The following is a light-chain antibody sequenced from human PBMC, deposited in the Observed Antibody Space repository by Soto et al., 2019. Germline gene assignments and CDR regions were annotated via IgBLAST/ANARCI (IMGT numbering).Light chain of an antibody. Sequence: VMTQSPATLSVSPWERATLSCRASESVSRNLAWYQQKPGQAPRLLLYEASTRATGIPDRFSGGGSGTEFTLTISSLQSEDFVVYYCQQYNRWPPITFGQGTRLEIK. V-gene: IGKV3-15*01. J-gene: IGKJ5*01. CDR2: EAS. CDR1: ESVSRN. CDR3: QQYNRWPPIT.